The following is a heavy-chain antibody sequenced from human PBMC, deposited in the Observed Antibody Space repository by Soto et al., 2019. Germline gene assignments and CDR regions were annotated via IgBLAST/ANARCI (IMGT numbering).Heavy chain of an antibody. CDR2: VSPHAANT. CDR3: APEGAKTAWNLDD. V-gene: IGHV3-23*01. D-gene: IGHD1-1*01. CDR1: GFTFDSCG. Sequence: GGSLRLSCVASGFTFDSCGMNWVRQAPGKGLEWVAGVSPHAANTYYADSVRGRFIISRDDSRKTVSLDMNSLRGEDSAVSYCAPEGAKTAWNLDDWGHGTVVTVAS. J-gene: IGHJ4*01.